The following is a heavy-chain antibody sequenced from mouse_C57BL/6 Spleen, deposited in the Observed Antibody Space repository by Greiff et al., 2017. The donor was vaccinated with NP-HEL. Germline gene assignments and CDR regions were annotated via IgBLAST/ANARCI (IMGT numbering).Heavy chain of an antibody. CDR3: ARYYYGSSYVFAY. CDR2: INPGSGGT. Sequence: QVQLKESGAELVRPGTSVKVSCKASGYAFTNYLIEWVKQRPGQGLEWIGVINPGSGGTNYNEKFKGKATLTADKSSSTAYMQLSSLTSEDSAVYFCARYYYGSSYVFAYWGQGTLVTVSA. CDR1: GYAFTNYL. J-gene: IGHJ3*01. V-gene: IGHV1-54*01. D-gene: IGHD1-1*01.